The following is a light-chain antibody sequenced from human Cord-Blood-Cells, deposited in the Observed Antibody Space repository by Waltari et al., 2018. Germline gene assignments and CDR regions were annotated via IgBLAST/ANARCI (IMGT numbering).Light chain of an antibody. CDR1: SSDVGGYNY. Sequence: QSALTQPRSLSGSPGQSVTISCTGTSSDVGGYNYVSWYQQHPGKAPTLMIYDVSKRHSGPPDPFSGSKSVDTAALTISGLEADDDADYYCCSYAGSYTHYVFGTGTKVSVL. CDR3: CSYAGSYTHYV. V-gene: IGLV2-11*01. J-gene: IGLJ1*01. CDR2: DVS.